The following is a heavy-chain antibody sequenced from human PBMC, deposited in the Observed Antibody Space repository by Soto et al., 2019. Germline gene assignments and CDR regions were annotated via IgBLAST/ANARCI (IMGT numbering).Heavy chain of an antibody. CDR1: GYTFTSYA. CDR2: INAGNGNT. CDR3: ARGVVPAAMDYYYYYMDV. V-gene: IGHV1-3*01. J-gene: IGHJ6*03. D-gene: IGHD2-2*01. Sequence: ASVKVSCKASGYTFTSYAMHWVRQAPGQRLEWMGWINAGNGNTKYSQKFQGRVTITRDTSASTAYMELSSLRSEDTAVYYCARGVVPAAMDYYYYYMDVWGKGTTVTVSS.